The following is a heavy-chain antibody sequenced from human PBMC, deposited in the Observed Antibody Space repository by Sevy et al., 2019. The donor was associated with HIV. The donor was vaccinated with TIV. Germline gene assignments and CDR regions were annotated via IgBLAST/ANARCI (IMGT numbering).Heavy chain of an antibody. CDR1: GLTFSSYW. V-gene: IGHV3-7*01. CDR3: ATILPAGVPAEYFQH. J-gene: IGHJ1*01. D-gene: IGHD2-2*01. CDR2: INQGGRQE. Sequence: GGSLRLSCAASGLTFSSYWMTWVRQAPGKGLEWVANINQGGRQEYYVDSVKGRFTISRDNAKNSLYLQINSLRAEDKAVYYCATILPAGVPAEYFQHWGQGTLVTVSS.